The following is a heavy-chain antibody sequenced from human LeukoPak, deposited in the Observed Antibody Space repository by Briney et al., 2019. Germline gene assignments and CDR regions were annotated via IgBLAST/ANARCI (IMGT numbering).Heavy chain of an antibody. J-gene: IGHJ4*02. Sequence: PGGSLRLSCAASGFTFSSYWMTWVRQAPGKGLVWVSRINGDGSSTNYADSVKGRFTISRDNAKNTLYLQLNSLRAEDTAIYYCARSQGPYDYWGQGTLVTVSS. CDR3: ARSQGPYDY. CDR1: GFTFSSYW. V-gene: IGHV3-74*01. CDR2: INGDGSST.